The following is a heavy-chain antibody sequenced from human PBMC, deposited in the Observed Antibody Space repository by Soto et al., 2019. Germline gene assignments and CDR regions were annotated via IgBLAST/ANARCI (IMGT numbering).Heavy chain of an antibody. D-gene: IGHD2-2*02. CDR2: IGTAGDT. CDR1: GFTFSSYD. Sequence: GGSLRLSCAASGFTFSSYDMHWVRQATGKGLEWVSAIGTAGDTYYPGSVKGRFTISRENAKNSLYLKMNSLRAGDTAVYYCARCGGSTSCYTFDYWGQGTLVTVS. J-gene: IGHJ4*02. V-gene: IGHV3-13*01. CDR3: ARCGGSTSCYTFDY.